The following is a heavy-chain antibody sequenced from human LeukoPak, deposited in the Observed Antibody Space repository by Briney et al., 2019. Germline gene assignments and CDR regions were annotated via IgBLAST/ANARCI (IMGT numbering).Heavy chain of an antibody. J-gene: IGHJ4*02. CDR1: GFTFSSYA. D-gene: IGHD5-18*01. V-gene: IGHV3-23*01. CDR2: IAGSGHTT. CDR3: AKGGFSYTFDY. Sequence: AGGSLRLSCISSGFTFSSYAMSWVRQAPGKGLEWVSSIAGSGHTTYYADSSKDRFTVSRDNSKNTLYLQMNSLRAEDTALYYCAKGGFSYTFDYWGQGTLVTVSS.